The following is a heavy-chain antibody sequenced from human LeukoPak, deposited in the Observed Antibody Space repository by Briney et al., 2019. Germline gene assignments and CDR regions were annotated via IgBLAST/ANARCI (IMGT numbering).Heavy chain of an antibody. Sequence: SVKVSCKASGGTFSSYSVSWVRQAPGQGLEWMGRIIPIFGTANYAQKFQGRVTITTEESTSTAYMELSSLRSEDTAVYYCASKHLRGYSYDPAEVYFDYWGQGTLVTVSS. D-gene: IGHD5-18*01. V-gene: IGHV1-69*05. CDR3: ASKHLRGYSYDPAEVYFDY. CDR1: GGTFSSYS. CDR2: IIPIFGTA. J-gene: IGHJ4*02.